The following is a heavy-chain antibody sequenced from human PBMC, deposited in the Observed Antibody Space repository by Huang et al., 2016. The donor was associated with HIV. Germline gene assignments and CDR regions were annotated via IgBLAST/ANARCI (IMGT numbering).Heavy chain of an antibody. J-gene: IGHJ6*03. CDR2: IYYERST. CDR1: GGSIRSSDYH. D-gene: IGHD3-10*01. V-gene: IGHV4-39*01. Sequence: QLLLQESGPGLVKPSEALALTCAVSGGSIRSSDYHWGWIRQPPGKGLEGVGSIYYERSTHYSPSLQRRVTIAVDPSKNLFFLNLTSMTAADTAVYYCARHREGPVAYYSGWGSHLNYMDVWGRGRTVVVSS. CDR3: ARHREGPVAYYSGWGSHLNYMDV.